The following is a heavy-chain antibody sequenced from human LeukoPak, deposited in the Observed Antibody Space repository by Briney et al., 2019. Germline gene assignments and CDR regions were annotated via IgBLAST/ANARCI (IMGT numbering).Heavy chain of an antibody. D-gene: IGHD2-2*02. Sequence: PSETLSLTCAVYGGSFSGYYWSCIRQPPGKGLEWIGEINYSGSTNHNPSLKSRVTISVDTSKNQFSLKLSSVTAADTAVYYCARGAGYCSSTSCYKGVYYYYYYYMDVWGKGTTVTVSS. CDR2: INYSGST. J-gene: IGHJ6*03. V-gene: IGHV4-34*01. CDR3: ARGAGYCSSTSCYKGVYYYYYYYMDV. CDR1: GGSFSGYY.